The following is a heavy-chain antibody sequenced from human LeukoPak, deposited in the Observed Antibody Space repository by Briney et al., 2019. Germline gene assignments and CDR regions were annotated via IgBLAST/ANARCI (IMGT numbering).Heavy chain of an antibody. D-gene: IGHD2-21*02. CDR3: ARDVLRSRLLFDY. CDR1: GGSISSGGYY. CDR2: IYHSGSA. V-gene: IGHV4-30-2*01. J-gene: IGHJ4*02. Sequence: PSETLSLTCTVSGGSISSGGYYWSWIRQPPGKGLEWIGYIYHSGSAYYNPSLKSRVTISVNRSKNQFSLKLSSVTAADTAVYYCARDVLRSRLLFDYWGQGTLVTVSS.